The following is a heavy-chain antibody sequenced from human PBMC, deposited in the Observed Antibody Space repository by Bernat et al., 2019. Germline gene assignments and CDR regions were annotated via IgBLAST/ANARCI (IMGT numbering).Heavy chain of an antibody. CDR3: AREADWGYRLDY. Sequence: QVQLQESGPGLVKPSQTLSLTCTVSGGSISSGGYYWSWIRQHPGKGLEWIGYIYYSGTTYYNPSLKSRVTISVGTSKNQFSLKLSSVTAADTAVYYCAREADWGYRLDYWGQGTLVTVSS. D-gene: IGHD3-9*01. CDR1: GGSISSGGYY. J-gene: IGHJ4*02. CDR2: IYYSGTT. V-gene: IGHV4-31*03.